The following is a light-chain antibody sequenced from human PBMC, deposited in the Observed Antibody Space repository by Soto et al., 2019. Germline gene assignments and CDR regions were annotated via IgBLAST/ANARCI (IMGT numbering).Light chain of an antibody. CDR3: QQRSSALT. V-gene: IGKV3-11*01. Sequence: EIVLTQSPATLSLSPGERATLSCRASQSVSSHLAWFQQRPGQAPRLLIYDASNRATGIPARFSGRGSGTDFTLTISSLEPEDFAVYYCQQRSSALTFGQGTRLEIK. J-gene: IGKJ5*01. CDR1: QSVSSH. CDR2: DAS.